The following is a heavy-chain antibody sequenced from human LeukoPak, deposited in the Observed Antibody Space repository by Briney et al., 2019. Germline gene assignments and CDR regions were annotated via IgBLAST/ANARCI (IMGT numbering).Heavy chain of an antibody. J-gene: IGHJ4*02. V-gene: IGHV4-59*12. D-gene: IGHD6-19*01. CDR2: IYYSGST. CDR3: ARDPGWLDFDY. Sequence: SETLSLTCTVSGSSISSYYWSWIRQPPGKGLEWIGYIYYSGSTNYNPSLKSRVTISVDTSKNQFSLQLNSVTPEDTAVYYCARDPGWLDFDYWGQGTLVTVSS. CDR1: GSSISSYY.